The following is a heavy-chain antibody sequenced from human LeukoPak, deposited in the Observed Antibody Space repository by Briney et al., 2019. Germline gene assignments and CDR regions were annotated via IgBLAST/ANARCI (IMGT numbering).Heavy chain of an antibody. CDR2: ISGSGGST. CDR1: GFTFSSYA. D-gene: IGHD1-26*01. J-gene: IGHJ4*02. V-gene: IGHV3-23*01. Sequence: PGGSLRLSCAGSGFTFSSYAMSWVRQAPGKGLEWVSAISGSGGSTYYADSVKGRFTISRDNSKNTLYLKMNSLRAEDTAVYYCAKDLHDIVGATTFDYWGQGTLVTVSS. CDR3: AKDLHDIVGATTFDY.